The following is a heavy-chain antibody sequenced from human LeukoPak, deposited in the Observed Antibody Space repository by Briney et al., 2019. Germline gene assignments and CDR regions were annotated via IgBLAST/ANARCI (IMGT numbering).Heavy chain of an antibody. V-gene: IGHV4-4*02. CDR1: GGSISSSNW. D-gene: IGHD3-3*01. Sequence: PSGTLSLTCAVSGGSISSSNWWSWVRQPPGKGLEWIGEIYHSGSTNYNPSLKSRVTISVDTSKNQFSLKLSSVTAADTAVYYCARGAHYDFWSGYYGYGMDVWGQGTTVTVSS. CDR2: IYHSGST. CDR3: ARGAHYDFWSGYYGYGMDV. J-gene: IGHJ6*02.